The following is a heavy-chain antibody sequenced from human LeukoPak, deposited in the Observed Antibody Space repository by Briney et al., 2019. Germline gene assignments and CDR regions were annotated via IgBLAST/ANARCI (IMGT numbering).Heavy chain of an antibody. J-gene: IGHJ3*01. CDR2: MYYGGST. D-gene: IGHD3-10*01. Sequence: SETLSLTCNVSGGSISSSCYYWGWIRQPPGKGLEWIGSMYYGGSTYYNPSLKSRVTISVDTSKNQFSLKLSSVTAADTAVYFCARRGKLLRAGISSALDVWGQGTMVIVSS. CDR3: ARRGKLLRAGISSALDV. V-gene: IGHV4-39*01. CDR1: GGSISSSCYY.